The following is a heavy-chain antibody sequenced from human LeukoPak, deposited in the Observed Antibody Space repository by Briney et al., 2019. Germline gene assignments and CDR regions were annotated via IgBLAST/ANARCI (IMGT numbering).Heavy chain of an antibody. V-gene: IGHV4-39*01. CDR2: IYYDEST. Sequence: SETLSLTCTVSGGFISSSSYYWGWIRQPPGKGLEWIGSIYYDESTYYNPPLKSRVTISVDTSKNQVSLKLSSVTAADTAVYYCARRYAGASTFDYWGQGTLVTVSS. CDR1: GGFISSSSYY. J-gene: IGHJ4*02. CDR3: ARRYAGASTFDY. D-gene: IGHD2-8*01.